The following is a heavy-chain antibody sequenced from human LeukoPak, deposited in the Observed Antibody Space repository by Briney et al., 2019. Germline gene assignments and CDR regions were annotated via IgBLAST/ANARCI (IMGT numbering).Heavy chain of an antibody. Sequence: PGGSLRLSCAASGFTFRSYAVHWVRQAPGKGLEWVAVISSGGINKYYADSVKGRFTISRDNSKNTLFLQMNSLRAEDTAVYYCARGYDSSGYYFDYWGQGTLVTVSS. D-gene: IGHD3-22*01. CDR1: GFTFRSYA. CDR3: ARGYDSSGYYFDY. V-gene: IGHV3-30*04. CDR2: ISSGGINK. J-gene: IGHJ4*02.